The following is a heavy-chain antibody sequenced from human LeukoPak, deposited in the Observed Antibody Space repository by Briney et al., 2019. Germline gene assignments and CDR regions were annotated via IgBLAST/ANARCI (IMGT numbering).Heavy chain of an antibody. Sequence: RPGGSLRLSCAASGFTFSSYDMHWVRQATGKGLEWVSAIGTAGDTYYPGSVKGRFTISRENAKNSLYLQMNSLRAEDTAVYYCATGGRGYAFDIWGQGTMVTVSS. CDR2: IGTAGDT. CDR3: ATGGRGYAFDI. CDR1: GFTFSSYD. V-gene: IGHV3-13*01. D-gene: IGHD1-14*01. J-gene: IGHJ3*02.